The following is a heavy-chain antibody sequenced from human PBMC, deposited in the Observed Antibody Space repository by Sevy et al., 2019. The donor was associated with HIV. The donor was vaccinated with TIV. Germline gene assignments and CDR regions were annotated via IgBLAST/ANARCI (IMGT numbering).Heavy chain of an antibody. D-gene: IGHD3-22*01. CDR2: FDPEDGET. J-gene: IGHJ4*02. CDR3: ATADRDYYDSSGYYRVFDY. CDR1: GYTLTELS. Sequence: ASVKVSCKVCGYTLTELSMHWVRQAPGKGLEWMGGFDPEDGETIYAQKFQGRVTMTEDTSTDTAYMELSCLRSEDTAVYYCATADRDYYDSSGYYRVFDYWGQGTLVTVSS. V-gene: IGHV1-24*01.